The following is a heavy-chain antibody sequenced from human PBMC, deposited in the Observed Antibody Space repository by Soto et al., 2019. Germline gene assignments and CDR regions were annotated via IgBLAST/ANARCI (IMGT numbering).Heavy chain of an antibody. CDR1: GFTFSSYA. J-gene: IGHJ4*02. V-gene: IGHV3-23*01. Sequence: SGGSLRLSCAASGFTFSSYAMRWVRQAPGKGLEWVSAISSSGGTTHYPDSVKGRFIISRDNSKDTLYLQMNSLRAEDTAVYYCATPGYLEQWLVRGYFVYWGQGTMVTVSS. CDR2: ISSSGGTT. D-gene: IGHD6-19*01. CDR3: ATPGYLEQWLVRGYFVY.